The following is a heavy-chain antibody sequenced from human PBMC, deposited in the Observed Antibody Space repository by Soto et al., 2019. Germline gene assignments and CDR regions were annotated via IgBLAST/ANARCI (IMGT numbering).Heavy chain of an antibody. CDR1: GFTFTDYW. CDR2: ISSDGTGT. CDR3: ARVKLPRYHYYYGMDV. Sequence: EEQLVESGGGLVQPGGSLRLSCAASGFTFTDYWIHWVRQAPGKGLVWVSRISSDGTGTTYADSVKGRFAISRDNAKNTVYLQMNSLRAEDTGVYFCARVKLPRYHYYYGMDVWGQGTAVTVSS. V-gene: IGHV3-74*01. J-gene: IGHJ6*02. D-gene: IGHD2-15*01.